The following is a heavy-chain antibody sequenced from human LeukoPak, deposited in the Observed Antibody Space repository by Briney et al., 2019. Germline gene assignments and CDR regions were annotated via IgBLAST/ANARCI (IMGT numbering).Heavy chain of an antibody. CDR1: GFTFSSYA. CDR2: ISGSGGST. V-gene: IGHV3-23*01. J-gene: IGHJ4*02. D-gene: IGHD2-2*01. CDR3: AKVGSYCSSTSCYSPPVDY. Sequence: GGSLRLSCAASGFTFSSYAMSWVRQAPGKGLEWVPAISGSGGSTYYADSVKGRFTISRDNSKNTLYLQMNSLRAEDTAVYCCAKVGSYCSSTSCYSPPVDYWGQGTLVTVFS.